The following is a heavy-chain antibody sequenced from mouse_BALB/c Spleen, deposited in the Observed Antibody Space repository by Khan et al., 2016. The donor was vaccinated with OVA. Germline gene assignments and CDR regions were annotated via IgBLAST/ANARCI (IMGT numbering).Heavy chain of an antibody. D-gene: IGHD2-1*01. J-gene: IGHJ3*01. V-gene: IGHV1-69*02. CDR1: GYIFTNYW. Sequence: QVQLQQPGAELVRPGASVNLSCKASGYIFTNYWINWVKQRPGQGLEWIGNIYPSDSYTNYNQKFKDRATLTVDKSYSTAYMQLSSPTSEDSAVYYCTREGNYDGWFTYWGQGTLVTVSA. CDR3: TREGNYDGWFTY. CDR2: IYPSDSYT.